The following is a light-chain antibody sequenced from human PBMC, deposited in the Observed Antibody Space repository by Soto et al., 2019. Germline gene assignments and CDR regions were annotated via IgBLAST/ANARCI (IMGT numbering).Light chain of an antibody. J-gene: IGLJ3*02. Sequence: QSALIQPPSASGTPGQRVTIPCSGSSSNIGENAVTWYQQLPGTAPKVLIYSDDQRPSGVPDRFSASKSGTSASLAISGLQSEDAADYYCAAWDDNLDAWMFGGGTKLTVL. CDR3: AAWDDNLDAWM. CDR2: SDD. CDR1: SSNIGENA. V-gene: IGLV1-44*01.